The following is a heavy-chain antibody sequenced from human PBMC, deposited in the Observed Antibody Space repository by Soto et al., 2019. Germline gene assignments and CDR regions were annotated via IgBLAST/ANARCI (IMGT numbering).Heavy chain of an antibody. J-gene: IGHJ4*02. CDR3: ARGSGGYCSGGSCYYFEY. V-gene: IGHV5-51*01. CDR2: IFPVDSDT. CDR1: GYSFTSYW. D-gene: IGHD2-15*01. Sequence: PGESLKISCKDSGYSFTSYWIGWVRQMPGKGLEWMGIIFPVDSDTRYSPSFQGQVTISADKSISTAYLQWSSLRASDTAMYYCARGSGGYCSGGSCYYFEYWGQGTLVTVSS.